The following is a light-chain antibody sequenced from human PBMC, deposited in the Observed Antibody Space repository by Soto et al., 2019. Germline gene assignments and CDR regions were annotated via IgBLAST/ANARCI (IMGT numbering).Light chain of an antibody. CDR2: PAS. J-gene: IGKJ5*01. V-gene: IGKV1-39*01. CDR1: QSISSY. Sequence: DLQMTQSPSSLSASVGDRVTITCRASQSISSYLYWYQQKPGKAPKLLIYPASSLQSGVPSRFSGSGSGTDFTLTISSLQPEDFAPYYCQQSYSGPITFGQGTRLEIK. CDR3: QQSYSGPIT.